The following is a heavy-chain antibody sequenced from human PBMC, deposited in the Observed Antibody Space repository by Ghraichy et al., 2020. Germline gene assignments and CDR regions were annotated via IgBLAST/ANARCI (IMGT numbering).Heavy chain of an antibody. D-gene: IGHD2-8*01. V-gene: IGHV4-59*01. CDR3: ARDHLIRVGAFDI. CDR1: GGSISSYY. Sequence: SETLSITCTVSGGSISSYYWSWIRQPPGKGLEWIGYIYYSGSTNYNPSLKSRVTISVDTSKNQFSLKLSSVTAADTAVYYCARDHLIRVGAFDIWGQGTMVTVSS. J-gene: IGHJ3*02. CDR2: IYYSGST.